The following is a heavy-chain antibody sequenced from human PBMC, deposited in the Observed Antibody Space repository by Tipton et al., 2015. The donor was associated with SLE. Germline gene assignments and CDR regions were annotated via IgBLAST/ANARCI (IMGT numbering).Heavy chain of an antibody. CDR2: IYYSGTI. CDR3: ARHSSSIVGTTHDAFDV. J-gene: IGHJ3*01. V-gene: IGHV4-39*01. CDR1: GGSVSSESNY. D-gene: IGHD1-26*01. Sequence: TLSLTCTVSGGSVSSESNYWGWIRQSPGKGLEWIGSIYYSGTIYYNPSLRGRFTISVDTSKTLFSLNLSSVTAADTAVFYCARHSSSIVGTTHDAFDVWGQGTMVTVTS.